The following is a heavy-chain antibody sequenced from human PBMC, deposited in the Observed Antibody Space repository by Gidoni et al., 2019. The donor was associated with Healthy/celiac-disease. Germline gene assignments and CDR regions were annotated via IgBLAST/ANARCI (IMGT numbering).Heavy chain of an antibody. J-gene: IGHJ4*02. CDR3: ARDLLGYCSGGSCSLGY. CDR2: IIPILGIA. V-gene: IGHV1-69*04. CDR1: GGTFSSYT. D-gene: IGHD2-15*01. Sequence: QVQLVHSGAEVKKPGSSVKVSCKASGGTFSSYTISWVRQAPGQGLEWMGRIIPILGIANYAQKFQGRVTITADKSTSTAYMELSSLRSEDTAVYYCARDLLGYCSGGSCSLGYWGQGTLVTVSS.